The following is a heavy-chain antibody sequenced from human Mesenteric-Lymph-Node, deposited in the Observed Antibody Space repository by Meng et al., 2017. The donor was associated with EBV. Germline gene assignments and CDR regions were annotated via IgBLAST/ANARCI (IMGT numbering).Heavy chain of an antibody. J-gene: IGHJ4*02. CDR3: ARCVVATWFFDH. D-gene: IGHD5-12*01. CDR1: GYTFTDYS. V-gene: IGHV1-3*01. Sequence: QVQLVQTGAQVRKPGASVKVSCEASGYTFTDYSIQWVRQAPGQRLEWMGWIYPDTGNTKLSQNLQGRVTITSDTSTNTVYMELSSLRSDDSAVYYCARCVVATWFFDHWGQGTLVPSPQ. CDR2: IYPDTGNT.